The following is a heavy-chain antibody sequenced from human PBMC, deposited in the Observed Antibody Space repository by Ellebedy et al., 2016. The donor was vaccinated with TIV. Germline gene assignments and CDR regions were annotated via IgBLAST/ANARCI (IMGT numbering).Heavy chain of an antibody. Sequence: GSLRLXXTVSGGSINTYYWSWIRQPAGKGLEWIGRFYTGGNTDYNPSLKSRVTMSVDTSKNQFSLKLISVTAADTALYYCARGVVNTWYYYSMDVWGRGTTVTVSS. J-gene: IGHJ6*03. CDR1: GGSINTYY. CDR2: FYTGGNT. CDR3: ARGVVNTWYYYSMDV. D-gene: IGHD2-15*01. V-gene: IGHV4-4*07.